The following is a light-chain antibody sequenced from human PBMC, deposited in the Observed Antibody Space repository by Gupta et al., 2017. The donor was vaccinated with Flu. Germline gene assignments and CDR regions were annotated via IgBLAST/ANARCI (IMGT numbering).Light chain of an antibody. CDR3: MQGTHWPYT. CDR2: EVS. CDR1: QSLLYSDGNTY. J-gene: IGKJ2*01. Sequence: VTLGQPASISCRSSQSLLYSDGNTYLTCFHQRPGQSPRRLIYEVSNRDSGVPDRFSGSGSGTDFTLRINRVEAEDVGIYYCMQGTHWPYTFGQGTKLEIK. V-gene: IGKV2-30*01.